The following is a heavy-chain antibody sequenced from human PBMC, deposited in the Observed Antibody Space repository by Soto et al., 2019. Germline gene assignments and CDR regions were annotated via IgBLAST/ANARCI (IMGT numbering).Heavy chain of an antibody. V-gene: IGHV1-46*01. J-gene: IGHJ4*02. CDR2: INPNGGST. D-gene: IGHD6-13*01. CDR3: ARDLAAGDC. Sequence: QVQLVQSGAEVKKPGASVKVSCKASGYIFINYYIHWVRQAPGQGLEWIGIINPNGGSTNYAQKFRGRVTLARDTSTSTVYMDLSSLRSEDTAMYDCARDLAAGDCCGQGTLVTVSS. CDR1: GYIFINYY.